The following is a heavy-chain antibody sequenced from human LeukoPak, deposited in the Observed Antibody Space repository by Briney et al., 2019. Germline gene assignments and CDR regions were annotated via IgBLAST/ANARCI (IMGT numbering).Heavy chain of an antibody. V-gene: IGHV1-18*01. Sequence: ASVKVSCKASGYTFTNYGISWVRQAPGQGLEWIGLVGAYDGDTNYAEKVQGRVTMTTDTSTSTAYLELRSLRSDDTAVYYCARDYDIWNNDCFDPWGQGTLVIVSS. CDR2: VGAYDGDT. D-gene: IGHD1/OR15-1a*01. J-gene: IGHJ5*02. CDR3: ARDYDIWNNDCFDP. CDR1: GYTFTNYG.